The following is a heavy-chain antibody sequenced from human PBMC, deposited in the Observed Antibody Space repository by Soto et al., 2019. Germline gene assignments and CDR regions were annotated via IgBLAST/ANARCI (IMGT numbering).Heavy chain of an antibody. CDR1: GFSVSNTY. CDR3: GKSDSSGYYDRF. J-gene: IGHJ4*02. V-gene: IGHV3-66*01. Sequence: GGCLRLSCAASGFSVSNTYMTGARQDPGKGLEWVSVLYAGGTTYYAASVKGRFTISRDNSKNTLWLQMNSLRAEDTAIYYCGKSDSSGYYDRFWGQGTLVTVSS. CDR2: LYAGGTT. D-gene: IGHD3-22*01.